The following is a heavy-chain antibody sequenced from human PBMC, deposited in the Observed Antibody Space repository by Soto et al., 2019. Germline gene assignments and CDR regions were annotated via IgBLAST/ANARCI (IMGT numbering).Heavy chain of an antibody. CDR3: ASCGSRALDI. V-gene: IGHV3-30-3*01. J-gene: IGHJ6*02. Sequence: GGSLRLSCAASGFTFSSYAMHWVRQAPGKGLEWVAVISYDGSNKYYADSVKGRFTISRGNSKNTLYLQMNSLRAEDTAVYYWASCGSRALDIWGQGTTVTVSS. D-gene: IGHD2-2*03. CDR2: ISYDGSNK. CDR1: GFTFSSYA.